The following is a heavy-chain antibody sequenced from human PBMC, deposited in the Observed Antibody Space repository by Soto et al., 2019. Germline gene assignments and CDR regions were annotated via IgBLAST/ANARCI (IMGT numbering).Heavy chain of an antibody. D-gene: IGHD6-6*01. Sequence: EVQLVESGGGLVQPGGSLRLSCAASGFTFSSYDMDWVRQAPGKGLECISYISSSSSYISYADSVKGRFTISRDNAKNSLYLQRNNLRDEDTAGYYCVRDKMWGEQLVGPRYWGQGTLVTVSS. J-gene: IGHJ4*02. V-gene: IGHV3-48*02. CDR2: ISSSSSYI. CDR1: GFTFSSYD. CDR3: VRDKMWGEQLVGPRY.